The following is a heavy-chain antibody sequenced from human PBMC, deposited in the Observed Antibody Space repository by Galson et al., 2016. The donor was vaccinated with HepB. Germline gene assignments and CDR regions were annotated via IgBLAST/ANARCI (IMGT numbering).Heavy chain of an antibody. Sequence: SLRLSCAASGFTFNIYSMSWVRQAPGKGLEWVSFIDASNNYIYYADSVQGRFTISRDNAKNSLYLQMSSLRAEDTAVYYCATDTMPSGRFGELSYWGLGTLVTVSS. V-gene: IGHV3-21*01. CDR2: IDASNNYI. J-gene: IGHJ4*02. D-gene: IGHD3-10*01. CDR1: GFTFNIYS. CDR3: ATDTMPSGRFGELSY.